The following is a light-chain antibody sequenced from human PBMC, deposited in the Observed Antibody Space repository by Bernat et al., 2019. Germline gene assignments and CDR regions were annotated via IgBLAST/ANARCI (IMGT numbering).Light chain of an antibody. CDR1: QSVGSE. CDR2: GAS. CDR3: QHSYSWPWT. V-gene: IGKV3-15*01. J-gene: IGKJ1*01. Sequence: EIMMTQSPATLPASPGERATLSCRASQSVGSELAWYQQKAGQAPRLLIYGASTRATGIPDRFSGSGSGKEFTLTITRLQSEDFAIYYCQHSYSWPWTFGQGTKVEIK.